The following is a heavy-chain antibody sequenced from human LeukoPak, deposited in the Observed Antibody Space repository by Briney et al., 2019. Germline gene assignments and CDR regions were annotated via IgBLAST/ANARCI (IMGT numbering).Heavy chain of an antibody. V-gene: IGHV4-59*01. D-gene: IGHD6-13*01. J-gene: IGHJ5*02. CDR3: ARLAAAGTLWFDP. CDR1: GGSFSGYY. CDR2: IYYSGST. Sequence: SETLSLTCAVYGGSFSGYYWSWIRQPPGKGLEWIGYIYYSGSTNYNPSLKSRVTISVDTSKNQFSLKLSSVTAADTAVYYCARLAAAGTLWFDPWGQGTLVTVSS.